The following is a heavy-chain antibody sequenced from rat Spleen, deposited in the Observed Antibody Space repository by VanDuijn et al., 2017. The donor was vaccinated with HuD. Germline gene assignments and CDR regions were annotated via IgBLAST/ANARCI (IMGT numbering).Heavy chain of an antibody. J-gene: IGHJ2*01. CDR1: GYSITSNY. CDR2: ISYSGST. Sequence: EVQLQESGPGLVKPSQSLSLTCSVTGYSITSNYWGWIRKFPGNKMEWMGYISYSGSTSYNPSLKSRISITRDTSKNQFFLQLNSVTAEDTATYYCARSVYGSRLDYWGQGVMVTVSS. D-gene: IGHD1-6*01. V-gene: IGHV3-1*01. CDR3: ARSVYGSRLDY.